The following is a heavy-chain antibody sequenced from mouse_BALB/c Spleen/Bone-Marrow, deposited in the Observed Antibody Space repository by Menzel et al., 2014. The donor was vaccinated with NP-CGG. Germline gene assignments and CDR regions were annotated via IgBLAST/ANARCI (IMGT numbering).Heavy chain of an antibody. CDR1: GYSFTGYF. Sequence: VQLQQSGPELVKPGASVKISCKASGYSFTGYFMNWVMQSHGKSLEWIGRINPYNGDTLYNQKFKGKATLTVDKSSSTALMELRSLASEDSVVYYCARSGDCDGFAYWGQGTLVTVSA. J-gene: IGHJ3*01. V-gene: IGHV1-20*02. CDR3: ARSGDCDGFAY. CDR2: INPYNGDT. D-gene: IGHD3-2*02.